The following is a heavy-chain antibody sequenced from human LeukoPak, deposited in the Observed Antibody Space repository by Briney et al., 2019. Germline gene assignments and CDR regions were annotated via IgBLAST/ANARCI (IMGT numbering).Heavy chain of an antibody. CDR2: ISYDGSNN. Sequence: GGSLRLSCAASGFTFSSYAMHWVRQAPGKGLEWVAVISYDGSNNYYADSVKGRFTISRDNSKNTLYLQMNSLRAEDTAVYYCASAPGFIYGGFDYWGQGTLVTVSS. CDR1: GFTFSSYA. CDR3: ASAPGFIYGGFDY. J-gene: IGHJ4*02. V-gene: IGHV3-30*04. D-gene: IGHD3-3*02.